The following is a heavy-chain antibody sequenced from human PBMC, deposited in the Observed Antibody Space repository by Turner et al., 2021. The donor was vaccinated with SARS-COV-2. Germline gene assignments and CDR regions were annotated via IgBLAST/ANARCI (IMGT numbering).Heavy chain of an antibody. V-gene: IGHV3-30*18. J-gene: IGHJ4*02. CDR3: AKQLGLYSNPMYYFDY. Sequence: QVQLVESGGGVVQPGRSLRFSCAACGFTLSSYGMHWVRPAQGKGLDWVAVISYDGNTKYYADSVKGRFTISRYNSKNTLYLQINSLRAEDTAVYYCAKQLGLYSNPMYYFDYWGQGTLVTVSS. CDR2: ISYDGNTK. D-gene: IGHD4-4*01. CDR1: GFTLSSYG.